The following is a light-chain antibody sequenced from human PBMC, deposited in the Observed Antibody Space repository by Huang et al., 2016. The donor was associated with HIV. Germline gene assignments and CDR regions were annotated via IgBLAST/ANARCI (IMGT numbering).Light chain of an antibody. Sequence: DIVMTQSPDSLAVSLGERATINCKSSPSVLYSSNSRNYLAWFQQKPGQPPKLLIYWASTRESGVPDRFSGSGSGTDFTLTISSLQAEDVAVYYCQQYYTIPYTFGQGTKLEIK. CDR1: PSVLYSSNSRNY. V-gene: IGKV4-1*01. CDR2: WAS. J-gene: IGKJ2*01. CDR3: QQYYTIPYT.